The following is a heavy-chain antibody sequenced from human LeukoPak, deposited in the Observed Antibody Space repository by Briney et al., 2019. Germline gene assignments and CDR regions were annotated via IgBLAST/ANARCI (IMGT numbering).Heavy chain of an antibody. Sequence: GGSLRLSCAASGSTFSSYAMSWVRQAPGKGLEWVSSISGSGVNPSYADSVKGRFTISRDNSNNTLYLQMNSLRAEDTAVYYCAKDSSFFDYWGQGTLVTVSS. V-gene: IGHV3-23*01. CDR1: GSTFSSYA. CDR2: ISGSGVNP. J-gene: IGHJ4*02. D-gene: IGHD2-15*01. CDR3: AKDSSFFDY.